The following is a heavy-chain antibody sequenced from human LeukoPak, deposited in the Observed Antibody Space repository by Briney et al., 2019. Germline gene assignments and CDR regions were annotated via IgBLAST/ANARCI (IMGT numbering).Heavy chain of an antibody. CDR2: IWSDGSNK. Sequence: GTSLRLSCTASGFTFSNYAMHWVRQAPGKGLEWVTIIWSDGSNKYYAESMKGRFTISRDNSKNTLYLEMNSLRTEDTAVYYCARRGEGSTGWPYFEYWGQGTLVTVSS. D-gene: IGHD6-19*01. J-gene: IGHJ4*02. V-gene: IGHV3-33*01. CDR3: ARRGEGSTGWPYFEY. CDR1: GFTFSNYA.